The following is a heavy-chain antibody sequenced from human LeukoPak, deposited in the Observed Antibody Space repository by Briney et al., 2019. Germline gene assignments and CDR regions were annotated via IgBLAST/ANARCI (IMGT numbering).Heavy chain of an antibody. V-gene: IGHV6-1*01. J-gene: IGHJ3*02. D-gene: IGHD6-19*01. Sequence: SQTLSLTCAISGDSVSSNSAAWNWIRQSPSGGLEWLGRTYYRSKWYNDYAVSVKSRITINPDTSKNQFSLQLNSVTPEDTAVYYCARGPLGLAAAPDAFDIWGQGTMVTVSS. CDR1: GDSVSSNSAA. CDR3: ARGPLGLAAAPDAFDI. CDR2: TYYRSKWYN.